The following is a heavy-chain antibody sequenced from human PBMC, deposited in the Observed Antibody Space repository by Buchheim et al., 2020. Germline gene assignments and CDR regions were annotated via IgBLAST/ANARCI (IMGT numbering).Heavy chain of an antibody. Sequence: EVQLVESGGGLVQPGGSLRLSCAASGFTFSNFEMNWVRQAPGKGLEWVSYINDSGDTIYYADFVKGRFTISRDDAKNSLFLQMNSLRAEDTAVYYCARQQSILNWFDPWGQGTL. D-gene: IGHD6-13*01. J-gene: IGHJ5*02. CDR1: GFTFSNFE. CDR3: ARQQSILNWFDP. V-gene: IGHV3-48*03. CDR2: INDSGDTI.